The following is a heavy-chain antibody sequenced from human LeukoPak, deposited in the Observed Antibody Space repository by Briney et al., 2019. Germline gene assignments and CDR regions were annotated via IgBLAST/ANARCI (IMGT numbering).Heavy chain of an antibody. CDR1: GYTFTNYY. CDR3: AGEGGGDSSGFDY. Sequence: ASVKVSCKASGYTFTNYYMNWVRQAPGQGLEWMGIINPSSGSTTYAQKFQGRVTMTRDTSTATVYMELSSLRSEDTAVYFCAGEGGGDSSGFDYWGQGTLVTVSS. D-gene: IGHD6-19*01. CDR2: INPSSGST. V-gene: IGHV1-46*01. J-gene: IGHJ4*02.